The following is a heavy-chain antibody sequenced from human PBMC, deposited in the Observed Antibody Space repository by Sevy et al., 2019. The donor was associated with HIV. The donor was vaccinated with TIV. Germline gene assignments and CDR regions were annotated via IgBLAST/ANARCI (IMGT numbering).Heavy chain of an antibody. CDR2: IYTSGST. V-gene: IGHV4-4*07. Sequence: SETLSLTCTVSGGSMSSYYWSWIRQPAGKGLEWIGRIYTSGSTNYNPALKSRVTMSVDTSKNQFSLKLSSVTAADTAVYYCARDPYDSSGYYYDYWGQGTLVTVSS. J-gene: IGHJ4*02. CDR3: ARDPYDSSGYYYDY. CDR1: GGSMSSYY. D-gene: IGHD3-22*01.